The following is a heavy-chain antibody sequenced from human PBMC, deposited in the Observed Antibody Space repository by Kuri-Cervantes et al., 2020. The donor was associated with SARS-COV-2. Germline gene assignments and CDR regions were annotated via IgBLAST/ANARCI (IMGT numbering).Heavy chain of an antibody. CDR3: ARDRFYYDSHWFDP. Sequence: ESLKIPCTVSGGSISSSSYYWGWNRQPPGKGLEWIGSIYYSGSTYYNPSLKSRVAISVDTSKNQFSLKLSSVTAADTAVYYCARDRFYYDSHWFDPWGQGTLVTVSS. V-gene: IGHV4-39*02. CDR2: IYYSGST. J-gene: IGHJ5*02. CDR1: GGSISSSSYY. D-gene: IGHD3-22*01.